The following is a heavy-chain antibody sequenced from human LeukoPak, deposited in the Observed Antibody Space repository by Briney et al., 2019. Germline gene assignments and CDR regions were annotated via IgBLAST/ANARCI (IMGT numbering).Heavy chain of an antibody. Sequence: GGSLRLSCAASGSTFSSYGMSWVRQAPGKGLEWVSAISGSGDSTYYADSVKGRFTISRDNSKNTLYLQMNSLRAEDTAVYYCAKDRGIISDYWGQGTLVTVSS. CDR3: AKDRGIISDY. D-gene: IGHD3-10*01. V-gene: IGHV3-23*01. J-gene: IGHJ4*02. CDR1: GSTFSSYG. CDR2: ISGSGDST.